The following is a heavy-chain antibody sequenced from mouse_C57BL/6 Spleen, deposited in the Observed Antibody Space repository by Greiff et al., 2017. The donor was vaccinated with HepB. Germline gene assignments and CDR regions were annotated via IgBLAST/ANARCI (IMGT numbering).Heavy chain of an antibody. V-gene: IGHV3-6*01. J-gene: IGHJ3*01. D-gene: IGHD2-5*01. CDR2: ISYDGSN. CDR1: GYSITSGYY. CDR3: ARDEGYYSNSAWFAY. Sequence: EVQLVESGPGLVKPSQSLSLTCSVTGYSITSGYYWNWIRQFPGNKLESMGYISYDGSNNYNPSLKNRISITRDTSKNQFFLKLNSVTTEDTATYYCARDEGYYSNSAWFAYWGQGTLVTVSA.